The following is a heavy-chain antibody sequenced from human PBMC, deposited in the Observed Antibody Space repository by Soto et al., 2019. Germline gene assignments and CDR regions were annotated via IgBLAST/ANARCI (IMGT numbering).Heavy chain of an antibody. CDR3: AKDGLRSFDGGYFEY. Sequence: ESGGVVVQPGRSLRLSCEASGFTFSSNGMHWVRLAPGKGLEWVALISYGGSNQYYADSVKGRFTISRDNSKNTLNLQLKSLRDEDTAVYYCAKDGLRSFDGGYFEYWGPGTLVTVSS. V-gene: IGHV3-30*18. D-gene: IGHD3-9*01. CDR1: GFTFSSNG. CDR2: ISYGGSNQ. J-gene: IGHJ4*02.